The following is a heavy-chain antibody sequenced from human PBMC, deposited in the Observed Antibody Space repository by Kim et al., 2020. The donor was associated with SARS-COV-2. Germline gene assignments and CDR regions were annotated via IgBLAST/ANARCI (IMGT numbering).Heavy chain of an antibody. D-gene: IGHD2-2*01. Sequence: GGSLRLSCAASGFTFDDYAMHWVRQAPGKGLEWVSLISGDGGSTYYADSVKGRFTISRDNSKNSLYLQMNSLRTEDTALYYCAKEGYCSSTSCLQPNYYYYSYGMDVWGQGTTVTVSS. CDR3: AKEGYCSSTSCLQPNYYYYSYGMDV. V-gene: IGHV3-43*02. CDR1: GFTFDDYA. J-gene: IGHJ6*02. CDR2: ISGDGGST.